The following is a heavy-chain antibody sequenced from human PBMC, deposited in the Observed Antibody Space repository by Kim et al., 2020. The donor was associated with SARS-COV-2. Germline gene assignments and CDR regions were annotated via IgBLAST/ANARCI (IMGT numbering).Heavy chain of an antibody. J-gene: IGHJ6*02. Sequence: SVKGRFTISRDNSKNTLYLQMNSLRAEDTAVYYCAREGIAATGYYYGMDVWGQGTTVTVSS. CDR3: AREGIAATGYYYGMDV. D-gene: IGHD6-25*01. V-gene: IGHV3-53*01.